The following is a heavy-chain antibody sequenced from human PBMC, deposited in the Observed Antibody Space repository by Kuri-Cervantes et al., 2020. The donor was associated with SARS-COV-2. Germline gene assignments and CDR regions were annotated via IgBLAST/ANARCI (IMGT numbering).Heavy chain of an antibody. CDR3: ARHKGYSYVWYFDL. J-gene: IGHJ2*01. V-gene: IGHV3-30*01. Sequence: GESLKISCAASGFTFSSYVIHWVRQAPGKGLERVAVISPDGSNKYYAGSVKGRFTISRDNSKNTVYLQMNSLRAEDTAMYYCARHKGYSYVWYFDLWGRGTLVTVSS. CDR1: GFTFSSYV. D-gene: IGHD5-18*01. CDR2: ISPDGSNK.